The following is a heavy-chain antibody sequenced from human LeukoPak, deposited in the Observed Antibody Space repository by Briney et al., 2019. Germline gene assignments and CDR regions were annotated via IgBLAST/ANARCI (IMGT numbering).Heavy chain of an antibody. CDR2: INPNSGGT. D-gene: IGHD3-22*01. V-gene: IGHV1-2*02. J-gene: IGHJ5*02. CDR3: ARDPISSGYYFTSNWFDP. Sequence: GASVKVSCKASGYTFTGYYMHWVRQAPGQGLEWMGWINPNSGGTNYAQKFQGRVTMTRDTSISTAYMELSRLRSDDTAVYYCARDPISSGYYFTSNWFDPWGQGTLVTVSS. CDR1: GYTFTGYY.